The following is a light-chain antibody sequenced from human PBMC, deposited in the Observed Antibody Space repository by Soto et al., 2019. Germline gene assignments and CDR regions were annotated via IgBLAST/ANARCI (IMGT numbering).Light chain of an antibody. V-gene: IGKV3-11*01. CDR2: DAS. CDR1: QSVSSY. CDR3: QQRSYWLT. J-gene: IGKJ4*01. Sequence: EIVVTQSPATLSLSPGERATLSCRASQSVSSYLAWYQHKPGQPPRLLIYDASNRATGVPARFSGSGSGTDFTLTISSLEPEDFAVYYCQQRSYWLTFGGGTKVDIK.